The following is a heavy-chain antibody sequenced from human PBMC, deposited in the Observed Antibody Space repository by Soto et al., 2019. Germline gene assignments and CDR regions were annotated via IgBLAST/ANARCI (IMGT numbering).Heavy chain of an antibody. J-gene: IGHJ4*02. Sequence: GGSLRLSCAASGFTFDDYAMHWVRQAPGKGLEWVSGINWNSGSIGYADSVKGRFTISRDNAMNSLYLQMNSLRAEDTALYYCAKDYTYDSSGFFGYWGQGILVTVSS. CDR1: GFTFDDYA. D-gene: IGHD3-22*01. CDR3: AKDYTYDSSGFFGY. CDR2: INWNSGSI. V-gene: IGHV3-9*01.